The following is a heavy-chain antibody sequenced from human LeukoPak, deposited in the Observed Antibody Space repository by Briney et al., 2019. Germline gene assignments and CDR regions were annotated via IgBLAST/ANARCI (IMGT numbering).Heavy chain of an antibody. V-gene: IGHV1-8*01. Sequence: ASVKVSCKASGYTFTSYDINWVRQATGQGLEWMGWMNPNSGNTGYAQKFQGRVTMTRNTSISTAYMELSSLRSEDTAVYYCARAGYGSGSHAFDIWGQGTMVTVSS. J-gene: IGHJ3*02. CDR3: ARAGYGSGSHAFDI. CDR1: GYTFTSYD. CDR2: MNPNSGNT. D-gene: IGHD3-10*01.